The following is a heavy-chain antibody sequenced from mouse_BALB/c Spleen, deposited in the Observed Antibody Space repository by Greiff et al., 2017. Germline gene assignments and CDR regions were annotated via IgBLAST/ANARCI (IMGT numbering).Heavy chain of an antibody. CDR3: ARSELLDY. CDR1: GYTFTSYW. D-gene: IGHD2-12*01. CDR2: INPSTGYT. Sequence: VKLVESGAELAKPGASVKMSCKASGYTFTSYWMHWVKQRPGQGLEWIGYINPSTGYTEYNQKFKDKATLTADKSSSTAYMQLSSLTSEDSAVYYCARSELLDYWGQGTTLTVSS. V-gene: IGHV1-7*01. J-gene: IGHJ2*01.